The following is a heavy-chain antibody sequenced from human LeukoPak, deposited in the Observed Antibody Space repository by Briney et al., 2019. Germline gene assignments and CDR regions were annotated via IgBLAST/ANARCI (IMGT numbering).Heavy chain of an antibody. Sequence: SETLSLTCTVSGGSISSYYWSWIRQPPGEGLEWIGYIYYSGSTNYNPSLKSRVTISVDTSKNQFSLKLSSVTAADTAVYYCARHGDSGYSSGWYSAFDIWGQGTMVTVSS. CDR3: ARHGDSGYSSGWYSAFDI. CDR2: IYYSGST. J-gene: IGHJ3*02. V-gene: IGHV4-59*08. CDR1: GGSISSYY. D-gene: IGHD6-19*01.